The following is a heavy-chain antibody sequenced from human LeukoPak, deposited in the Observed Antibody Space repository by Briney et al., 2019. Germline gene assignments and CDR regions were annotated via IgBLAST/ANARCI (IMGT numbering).Heavy chain of an antibody. CDR2: VYHTRST. J-gene: IGHJ6*03. CDR1: DYSISADYF. D-gene: IGHD3/OR15-3a*01. CDR3: ARGLGPTNWHYYMDV. V-gene: IGHV4-38-2*02. Sequence: PSDTLSLICTVSDYSISADYFWGWIRQPPGKGLEWIGSVYHTRSTFYNPSLQSRLTISVDTSKNQFSLQLSSVTAADTALYYCARGLGPTNWHYYMDVWGKGTTVTVSS.